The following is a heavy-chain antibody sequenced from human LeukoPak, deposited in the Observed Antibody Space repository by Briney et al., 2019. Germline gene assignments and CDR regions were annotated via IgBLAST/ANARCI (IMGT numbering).Heavy chain of an antibody. D-gene: IGHD3-3*01. J-gene: IGHJ4*02. CDR1: GGSISSGSYY. CDR3: ARSTYYDFWSGYFDY. Sequence: SQTLSLTCTVSGGSISSGSYYWSWIRQPAGKGLEWIGRIYTSGSTNYNPSLKSRVTISVDTSKIQFSLKLSSVTAADTAVYYCARSTYYDFWSGYFDYWGQGTLVTVSS. V-gene: IGHV4-61*02. CDR2: IYTSGST.